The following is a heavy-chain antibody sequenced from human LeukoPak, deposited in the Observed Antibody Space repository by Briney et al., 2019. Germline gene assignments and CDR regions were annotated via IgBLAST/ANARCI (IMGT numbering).Heavy chain of an antibody. J-gene: IGHJ3*02. D-gene: IGHD2-2*01. CDR3: ARSPHCSSTSCPIGDAFDI. CDR1: GGSISSYY. V-gene: IGHV4-4*07. Sequence: SETLSLTCTVSGGSISSYYWSWIRQPAREGLEWIGRIYTSGSTNYNPSLKSRVTMSVDTAKNQFSLKLSSVTAADTAVYYCARSPHCSSTSCPIGDAFDIWGQGTMVTVSS. CDR2: IYTSGST.